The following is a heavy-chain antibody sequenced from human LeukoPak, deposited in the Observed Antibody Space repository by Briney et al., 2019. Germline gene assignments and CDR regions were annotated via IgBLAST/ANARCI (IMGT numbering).Heavy chain of an antibody. J-gene: IGHJ4*02. V-gene: IGHV1-18*01. CDR3: ARDYYDSSGYCPFDY. CDR2: ISAYNGNT. D-gene: IGHD3-22*01. Sequence: ASVKVSCKASVYTFTTYCISWVRQAPGQGLEWMGWISAYNGNTNYAQKLQGRVTMTTDTSTSTAYMELRSLRSDDTAVYYCARDYYDSSGYCPFDYWGQGTLVTVSS. CDR1: VYTFTTYC.